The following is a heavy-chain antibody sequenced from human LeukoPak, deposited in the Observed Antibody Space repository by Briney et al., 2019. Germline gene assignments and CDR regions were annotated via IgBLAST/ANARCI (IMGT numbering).Heavy chain of an antibody. J-gene: IGHJ4*02. CDR2: IHYSGST. V-gene: IGHV4-59*08. CDR1: DDSIRNYY. CDR3: ARHGQNDGYPLDY. Sequence: PSETLSLTCSVSDDSIRNYYWNWVRQPPGKGLEWIAYIHYSGSTNYNPPLKSRLTISVDTSKNQLSLKLNSVTDADTAVYYCARHGQNDGYPLDYWGQGTLVSVSS. D-gene: IGHD5-24*01.